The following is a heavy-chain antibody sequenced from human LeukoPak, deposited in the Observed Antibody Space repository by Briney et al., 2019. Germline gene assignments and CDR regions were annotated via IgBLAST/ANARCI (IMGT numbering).Heavy chain of an antibody. CDR2: ISGSGGST. CDR3: ARERFHGSGAPKFDY. D-gene: IGHD3-10*01. CDR1: GFTFSSYA. Sequence: GGSLRLSCAASGFTFSSYAMSWVRQAPGKGREWGSAISGSGGSTYYADSVKGRFTISRDNAKNSLYPQMNSLRAEDTAVYYCARERFHGSGAPKFDYWGQGTLVTVSS. V-gene: IGHV3-23*01. J-gene: IGHJ4*02.